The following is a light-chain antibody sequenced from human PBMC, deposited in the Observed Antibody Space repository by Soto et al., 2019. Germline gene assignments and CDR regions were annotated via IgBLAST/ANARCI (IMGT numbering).Light chain of an antibody. CDR2: DAS. J-gene: IGKJ2*01. V-gene: IGKV1-33*01. CDR3: EQYDNLRPT. CDR1: QDISNY. Sequence: DIQMTQSPSSLSASVGDRVTITCQASQDISNYLNWYQQKPGKAPKLLIYDASNLETGGPSRFSGSGSGTYFTFTISSLQPEDIATYYCEQYDNLRPTFGQGTKLEIK.